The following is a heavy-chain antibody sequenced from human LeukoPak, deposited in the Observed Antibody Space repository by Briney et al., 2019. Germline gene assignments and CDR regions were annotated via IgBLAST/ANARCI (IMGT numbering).Heavy chain of an antibody. Sequence: GASVKVSCKASGYTFTNYGISWVRQAPGQGLEWMGWISAYSGNTNYAQKLQGRATMTTDTSTSTAYMELRSLRSDDTAVYYCARHPGYSRGWCTYYYMDVWGKGTTVTVSS. CDR1: GYTFTNYG. CDR2: ISAYSGNT. CDR3: ARHPGYSRGWCTYYYMDV. J-gene: IGHJ6*03. V-gene: IGHV1-18*01. D-gene: IGHD6-19*01.